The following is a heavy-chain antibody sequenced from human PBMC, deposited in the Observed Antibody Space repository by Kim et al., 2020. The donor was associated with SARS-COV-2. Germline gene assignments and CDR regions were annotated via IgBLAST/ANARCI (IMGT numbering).Heavy chain of an antibody. CDR3: AREPSYYYNSSGDQVDY. J-gene: IGHJ4*02. Sequence: KGRVTISRDNSKNTLYLQMNSLRAEDTAVYYCAREPSYYYNSSGDQVDYWGQGTLVTVSS. V-gene: IGHV3-30*07. D-gene: IGHD3-22*01.